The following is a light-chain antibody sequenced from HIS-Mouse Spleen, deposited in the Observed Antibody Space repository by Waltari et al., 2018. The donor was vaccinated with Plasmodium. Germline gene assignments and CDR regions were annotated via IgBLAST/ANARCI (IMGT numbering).Light chain of an antibody. Sequence: SYELTQPSSVSVSPGQTARITCSGDVLAKKYARLFQQKPGQAPVRVIYKDSERPSGIPERFSGSSSGTTVTLTISGAQVEDEADYYCYSAADNNLVFGGGTKLTVL. CDR1: VLAKKY. CDR3: YSAADNNLV. CDR2: KDS. V-gene: IGLV3-27*01. J-gene: IGLJ3*02.